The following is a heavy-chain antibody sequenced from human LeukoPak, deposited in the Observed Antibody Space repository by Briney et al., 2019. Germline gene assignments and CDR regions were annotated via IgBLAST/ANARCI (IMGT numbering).Heavy chain of an antibody. CDR2: ISSSSSYI. CDR3: ASNSGYSSVPTGY. Sequence: PGGSLRLSCAASGLTFSSYAMTWVRQAPGKGLEWVSSISSSSSYIYYADSVKGRFTISRDNVKNSLYLQMNSLRAEDTAVYYCASNSGYSSVPTGYWGQGTLVTVSS. V-gene: IGHV3-21*01. D-gene: IGHD6-25*01. J-gene: IGHJ4*02. CDR1: GLTFSSYA.